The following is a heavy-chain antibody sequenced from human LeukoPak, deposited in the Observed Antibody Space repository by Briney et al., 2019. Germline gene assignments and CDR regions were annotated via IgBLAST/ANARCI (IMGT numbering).Heavy chain of an antibody. Sequence: GGSLRLSCAASGFTFASYAMGWVRQAPGKGLEWVSIIIVHAASKYYADSVRGRFTISRDNSENTLSLQMNNLTAEDTALYFCARGESGGRPTFDYWGQGTLVVVSS. CDR2: IIVHAASK. D-gene: IGHD3-16*01. CDR1: GFTFASYA. V-gene: IGHV3-23*01. CDR3: ARGESGGRPTFDY. J-gene: IGHJ4*02.